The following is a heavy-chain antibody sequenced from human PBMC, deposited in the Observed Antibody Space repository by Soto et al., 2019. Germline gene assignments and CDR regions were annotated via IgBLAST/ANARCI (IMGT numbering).Heavy chain of an antibody. J-gene: IGHJ4*02. CDR2: LIPMFGTP. CDR1: GDAFTNYI. Sequence: QVQLVQSGAEVKKPGSSVKVSCKASGDAFTNYIFDWVRQAPGQGLEWMGGLIPMFGTPKYAQTFQDRVTISADDSTGTAYLELTSLRFDDTAVYYCARGRDQPPVGLYFDSWGEGTRVTVSS. CDR3: ARGRDQPPVGLYFDS. D-gene: IGHD1-26*01. V-gene: IGHV1-69*01.